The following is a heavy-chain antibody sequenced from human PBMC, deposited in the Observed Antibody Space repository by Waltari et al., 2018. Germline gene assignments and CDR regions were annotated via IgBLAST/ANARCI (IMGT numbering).Heavy chain of an antibody. D-gene: IGHD1-26*01. CDR1: AFSVSSND. J-gene: IGHJ4*02. Sequence: EVQLVESGGGLIQPGGSLRLSCAASAFSVSSNDMTWVRQAPGKGLAWLSIVTSDDKTYYADSVKGRFTISRDNSKNTLYLEMSSLTAEDTAVYYCARDKGVEPTTRFDYWGQGTLVTVSS. CDR3: ARDKGVEPTTRFDY. CDR2: VTSDDKT. V-gene: IGHV3-53*01.